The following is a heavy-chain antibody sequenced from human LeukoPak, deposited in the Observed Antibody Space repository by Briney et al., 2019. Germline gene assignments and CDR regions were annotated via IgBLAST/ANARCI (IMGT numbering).Heavy chain of an antibody. CDR2: IYHSGST. CDR1: GYSISSGYY. CDR3: ARPLTDPYWNEAFDI. V-gene: IGHV4-38-2*01. J-gene: IGHJ3*02. Sequence: SETLSLTCAVSGYSISSGYYWGWIRQPPGKGLEWIGSIYHSGSTYYNPSLKSRVTISVDTSKNQFSLKLSSVTAADTAVYYCARPLTDPYWNEAFDIWGQGTMVTVSS. D-gene: IGHD1-14*01.